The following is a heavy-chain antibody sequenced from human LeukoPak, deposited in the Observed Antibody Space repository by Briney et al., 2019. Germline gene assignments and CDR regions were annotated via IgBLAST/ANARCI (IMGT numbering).Heavy chain of an antibody. CDR1: GFTFNSYP. V-gene: IGHV3-23*01. CDR3: ARRSDSSGYYFYY. CDR2: ITDSGDGT. Sequence: GGSLRLSCAASGFTFNSYPMRWVRQAPGKGLEWVSSITDSGDGTNYADSVKGRFTISRDNSRNTLFLQMNSLRVEDTAVYYCARRSDSSGYYFYYWGQGTLVTVSS. J-gene: IGHJ4*02. D-gene: IGHD3-22*01.